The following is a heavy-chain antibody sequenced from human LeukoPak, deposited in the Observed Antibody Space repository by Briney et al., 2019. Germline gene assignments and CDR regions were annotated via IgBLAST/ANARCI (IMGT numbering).Heavy chain of an antibody. CDR2: TFHSGSP. D-gene: IGHD2-21*01. J-gene: IGHJ4*02. CDR1: GYSISSGYY. V-gene: IGHV4-38-2*02. CDR3: ARDAGGDFDY. Sequence: PSETLSLTCNVSGYSISSGYYWGWIRQPPGKTLEWIGTTFHSGSPNYNPSLKSRVTISIDTSKNQFSLKLSSVTAADTAFYYWARDAGGDFDYWGQGTLVTVPS.